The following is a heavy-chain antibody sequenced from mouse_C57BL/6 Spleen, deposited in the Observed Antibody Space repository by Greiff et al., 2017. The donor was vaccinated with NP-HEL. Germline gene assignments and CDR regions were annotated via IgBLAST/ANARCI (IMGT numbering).Heavy chain of an antibody. CDR2: IDPEDGET. Sequence: VQLQQSGAELVKPGASVKLSCTASGFNIKDYYMHWVKQRTEQGLEWIGRIDPEDGETKYAPKFQGKATITAERSTNTAYLQLSSLTSEDTAVYYCARRASADWYFDVWGTGPTVTVSS. V-gene: IGHV14-2*01. CDR3: ARRASADWYFDV. D-gene: IGHD3-1*01. J-gene: IGHJ1*03. CDR1: GFNIKDYY.